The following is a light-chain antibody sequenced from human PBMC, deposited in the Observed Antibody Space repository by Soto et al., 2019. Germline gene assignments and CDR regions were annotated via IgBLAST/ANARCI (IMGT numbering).Light chain of an antibody. Sequence: EIVLTQSPATLSLSPGERATLSCRASQSVSSYLAWYQQKPGQAPRLLIYDASNRATGIPARFSGSGSGTDFTLTISSLEPEDFAVYYCQQRSNWHRTFGQGNTVEIK. CDR1: QSVSSY. CDR2: DAS. J-gene: IGKJ1*01. V-gene: IGKV3-11*01. CDR3: QQRSNWHRT.